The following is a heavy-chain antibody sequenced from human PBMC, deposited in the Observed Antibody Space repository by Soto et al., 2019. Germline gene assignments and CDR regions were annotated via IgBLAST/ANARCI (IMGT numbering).Heavy chain of an antibody. CDR3: ARVGDGRGWSDAHY. J-gene: IGHJ4*02. Sequence: QVQLVQSGAEVKEPGASVKVSCKTSGYIFTKYYVHWVRQAPGQGLEWMGIVNANGGSTSYTQKFQGRVTMTRDTSTSTVYMELSSLTSEDTAMYYCARVGDGRGWSDAHYWGQGTLVTVSS. CDR1: GYIFTKYY. V-gene: IGHV1-46*03. D-gene: IGHD1-26*01. CDR2: VNANGGST.